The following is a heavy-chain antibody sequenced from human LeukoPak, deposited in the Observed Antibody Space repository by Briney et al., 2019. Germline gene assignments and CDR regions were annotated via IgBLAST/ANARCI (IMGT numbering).Heavy chain of an antibody. CDR1: GASINDYY. Sequence: SETLSLTCTVSGASINDYYWSWIRQSAEKGLEWIGRIYTGGSTNYSPSLKSRVTMSEDTSKNQFSLNLRSVSAADTAVYYCARENDFWSGTHSGWFDPWGQGTPVIVSS. D-gene: IGHD3-3*01. J-gene: IGHJ5*02. CDR3: ARENDFWSGTHSGWFDP. V-gene: IGHV4-4*07. CDR2: IYTGGST.